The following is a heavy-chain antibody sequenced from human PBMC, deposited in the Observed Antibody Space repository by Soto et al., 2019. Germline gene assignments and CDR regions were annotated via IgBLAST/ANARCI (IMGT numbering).Heavy chain of an antibody. J-gene: IGHJ6*02. Sequence: QVQLVQSGAEVKKPGSSVKVSCKASGGTFSSYAISWVRQAPGQGLEWMGGMIPIFGTANYAQKFQGRVTXPADESTSTAYMELSSLRSEDTAVYYCARHPVGLSYYYGMDVWGQGTTVTVCS. V-gene: IGHV1-69*12. CDR3: ARHPVGLSYYYGMDV. CDR2: MIPIFGTA. CDR1: GGTFSSYA.